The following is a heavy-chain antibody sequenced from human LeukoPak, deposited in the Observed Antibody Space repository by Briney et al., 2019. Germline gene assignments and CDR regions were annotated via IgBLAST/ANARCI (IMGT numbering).Heavy chain of an antibody. Sequence: SVKVSCKASGGTFSSHAISWVRQAPGQGLEWMGGIIPIFGTANYAQKFQGRVTITADESTSTAYMVLSSLRSEHTAVYYCASPYYDSSGYQRYYFDYWGQGTLVTVSS. J-gene: IGHJ4*02. CDR2: IIPIFGTA. D-gene: IGHD3-22*01. CDR1: GGTFSSHA. CDR3: ASPYYDSSGYQRYYFDY. V-gene: IGHV1-69*01.